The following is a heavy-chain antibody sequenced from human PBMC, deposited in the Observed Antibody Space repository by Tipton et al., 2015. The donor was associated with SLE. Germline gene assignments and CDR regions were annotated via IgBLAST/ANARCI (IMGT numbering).Heavy chain of an antibody. CDR2: TYYRSKWYN. CDR3: ARSGRYSSSWNYYFDY. J-gene: IGHJ4*02. V-gene: IGHV6-1*01. CDR1: GDSVSSNSAA. Sequence: GLVKPSQTLSLTCAISGDSVSSNSAAWNWIRQSPSRGLEWLGRTYYRSKWYNDYAVSVKSRITINPDTSKNQFSLQLNSVTPEDTAVYYCARSGRYSSSWNYYFDYWGQGSRVTVSS. D-gene: IGHD6-13*01.